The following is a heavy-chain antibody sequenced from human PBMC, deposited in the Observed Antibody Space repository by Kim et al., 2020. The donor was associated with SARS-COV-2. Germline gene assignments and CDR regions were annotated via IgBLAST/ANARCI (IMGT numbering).Heavy chain of an antibody. CDR1: GFTFGDYA. D-gene: IGHD3-9*01. CDR2: IRSKAYGGTT. Sequence: GGSLRLSCTASGFTFGDYAMSWFRQAPGKGLEWVGFIRSKAYGGTTEYAASVKGRFTISRDDSKSIAYLQMNSLKTEDTAVYYCTRARGGPRRYFDWLLSYYFDYWGQGTLVTVSS. V-gene: IGHV3-49*03. CDR3: TRARGGPRRYFDWLLSYYFDY. J-gene: IGHJ4*02.